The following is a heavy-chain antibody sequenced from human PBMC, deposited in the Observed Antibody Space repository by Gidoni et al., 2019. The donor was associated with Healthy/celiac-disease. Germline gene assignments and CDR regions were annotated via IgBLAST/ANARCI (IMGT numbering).Heavy chain of an antibody. V-gene: IGHV1-18*01. CDR1: GYTFTSYG. D-gene: IGHD3-16*02. Sequence: QVQLVQSGAEVKKTGASVKVSSKDSGYTFTSYGISWVRQAPGQGLEWMGWISAYNVNTNYSQKLQGRVTITTDSSTSTAYMELRSLRSDDPAVYYCARAECPYDYFLVRYRYYPHQYYFDYWGQGTLFTVSS. CDR3: ARAECPYDYFLVRYRYYPHQYYFDY. J-gene: IGHJ4*02. CDR2: ISAYNVNT.